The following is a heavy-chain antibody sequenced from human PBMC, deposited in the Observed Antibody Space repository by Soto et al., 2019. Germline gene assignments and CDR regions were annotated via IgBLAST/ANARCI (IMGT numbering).Heavy chain of an antibody. CDR3: ARDRGYYDFWSGYYTGDYYYYGMDV. D-gene: IGHD3-3*01. Sequence: PGGSLRLSCAASGFTFSSYWMSWVRQAPGKGLEWVANIKQDGSEKYYVDSVKGRFTISRDNAKNSLYLQMNSLRAEDTAVYYCARDRGYYDFWSGYYTGDYYYYGMDVWGQGTTVTV. V-gene: IGHV3-7*03. CDR2: IKQDGSEK. CDR1: GFTFSSYW. J-gene: IGHJ6*02.